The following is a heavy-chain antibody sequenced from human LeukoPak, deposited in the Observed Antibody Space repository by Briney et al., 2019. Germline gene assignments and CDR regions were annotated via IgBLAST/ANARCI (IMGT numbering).Heavy chain of an antibody. D-gene: IGHD6-6*01. Sequence: SETLSLTCTVSGGSISSYYWSWIRQPAGKGLEWIGRIYTSGSTNYNPSLKSRVTMSVDTSKNRFSLKLSSVTAADTAVYYCARDEYSSSFWYFDLWGRGTLVTVSS. CDR1: GGSISSYY. CDR3: ARDEYSSSFWYFDL. CDR2: IYTSGST. V-gene: IGHV4-4*07. J-gene: IGHJ2*01.